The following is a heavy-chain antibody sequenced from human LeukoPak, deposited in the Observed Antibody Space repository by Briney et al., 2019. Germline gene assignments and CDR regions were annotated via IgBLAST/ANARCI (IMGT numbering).Heavy chain of an antibody. J-gene: IGHJ4*02. D-gene: IGHD3-9*01. CDR3: AREGRPYDILTGYYSLGYCFDS. CDR2: LYTSGST. CDR1: GGSISSGNYY. V-gene: IGHV4-61*02. Sequence: SETLSLTCTVSGGSISSGNYYWTWIRQPAGKGLEWIGRLYTSGSTNYNPSLKSRVTISVDTSKNQFSLKLSPETAADTAVYYCAREGRPYDILTGYYSLGYCFDSWGQGTLVTVSS.